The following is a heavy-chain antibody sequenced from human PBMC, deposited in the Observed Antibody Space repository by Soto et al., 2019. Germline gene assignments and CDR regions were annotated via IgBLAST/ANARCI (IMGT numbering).Heavy chain of an antibody. CDR1: GYSFTSYW. Sequence: RGESLKISCKGSGYSFTSYWIGWVRQMPGKGLEWMGIIYPGDSDTRYSPSFQGQVTISADKSISTAYLQWSSLKASDTAMYYCARTLGYCSSTSCYQSGYYYYGMDVWGQGTTVTVSS. D-gene: IGHD2-2*01. V-gene: IGHV5-51*01. CDR2: IYPGDSDT. J-gene: IGHJ6*02. CDR3: ARTLGYCSSTSCYQSGYYYYGMDV.